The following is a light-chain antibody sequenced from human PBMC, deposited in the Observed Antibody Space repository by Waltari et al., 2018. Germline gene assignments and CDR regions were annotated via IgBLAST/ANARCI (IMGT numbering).Light chain of an antibody. V-gene: IGKV3-11*01. CDR3: QQRSDWPPTWT. CDR2: DAS. Sequence: EVVLTQSPATLSLSPGDRATLSCRASQSISIYLAWYQHKPAQAPRLLLFDASNRATGIPARFSGSGSGTDFTLTISNLEPEDSAVYYCQQRSDWPPTWTFGQGTKVEMK. CDR1: QSISIY. J-gene: IGKJ1*01.